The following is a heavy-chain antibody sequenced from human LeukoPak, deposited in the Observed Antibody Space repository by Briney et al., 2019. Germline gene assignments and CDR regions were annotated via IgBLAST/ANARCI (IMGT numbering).Heavy chain of an antibody. J-gene: IGHJ4*02. CDR2: IYYSGST. CDR3: ARMTMVTAKGDY. D-gene: IGHD2-21*02. CDR1: GGSISSSSYY. Sequence: SETLSLTCTVSGGSISSSSYYWGWIRQPPGKGLEWIGSIYYSGSTYYNPSLKSRVTISVDTSKNQFSLKLSSVTAADTAVYYCARMTMVTAKGDYWGQGTLVTVSS. V-gene: IGHV4-39*07.